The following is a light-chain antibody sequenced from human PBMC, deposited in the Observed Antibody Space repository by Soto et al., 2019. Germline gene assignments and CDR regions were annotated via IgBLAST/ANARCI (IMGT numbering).Light chain of an antibody. J-gene: IGKJ1*01. CDR3: QHYNSNPRR. CDR1: QRISNW. CDR2: DTS. Sequence: DIQMTQSPSTLSASVGYRVTITCRASQRISNWLAWYQQILGKSPKLPIYDTSSLESGVPSRFSGSGSGTEFTLSISRLEQDDFADYYCQHYNSNPRRFGEGTKVEIK. V-gene: IGKV1-5*01.